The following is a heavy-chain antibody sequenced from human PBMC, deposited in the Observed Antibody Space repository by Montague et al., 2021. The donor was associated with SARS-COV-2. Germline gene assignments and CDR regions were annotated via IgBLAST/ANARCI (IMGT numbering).Heavy chain of an antibody. Sequence: SETLSLTCSVSGESISSSDHYWAWIRQPPGKGLEWVGSIYYRGNTYYNPSLKSRLTISVDTSKDEISLRLTSVTAADTALYYCARQRLLRVVRNPKDFNSWGQGTLVTVSS. CDR3: ARQRLLRVVRNPKDFNS. D-gene: IGHD3-10*01. CDR1: GESISSSDHY. V-gene: IGHV4-39*01. J-gene: IGHJ4*02. CDR2: IYYRGNT.